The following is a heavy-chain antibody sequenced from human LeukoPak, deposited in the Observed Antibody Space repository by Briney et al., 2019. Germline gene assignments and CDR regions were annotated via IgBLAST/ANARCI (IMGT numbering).Heavy chain of an antibody. V-gene: IGHV3-23*01. CDR3: AKEKETGYCSTTSCYGGH. CDR2: ISSSGGGT. CDR1: GFTFSSYG. D-gene: IGHD2-2*01. Sequence: GALRLSCAASGFTFSSYGMSWVRQAPGKGLEWVSGISSSGGGTYYADSVKGRFTISRDNSKNTLYLQMNTLRAEDTAVYYCAKEKETGYCSTTSCYGGHWGLGTLVTVSS. J-gene: IGHJ4*02.